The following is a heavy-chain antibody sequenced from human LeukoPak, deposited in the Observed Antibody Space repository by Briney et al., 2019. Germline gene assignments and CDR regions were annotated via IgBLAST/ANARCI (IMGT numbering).Heavy chain of an antibody. V-gene: IGHV3-33*06. J-gene: IGHJ6*03. CDR1: GCTFSSYG. CDR3: AKVGYDSSGYYGYYYYYYMDV. Sequence: GRSLRLSCAASGCTFSSYGMDWVRQAPGKGLEWVAVIWYDGSNKYYADSVKGRFTISRDNSKNTLYLQMNSLRAEDTAVYYCAKVGYDSSGYYGYYYYYYMDVWGKGTTVTVSS. D-gene: IGHD3-22*01. CDR2: IWYDGSNK.